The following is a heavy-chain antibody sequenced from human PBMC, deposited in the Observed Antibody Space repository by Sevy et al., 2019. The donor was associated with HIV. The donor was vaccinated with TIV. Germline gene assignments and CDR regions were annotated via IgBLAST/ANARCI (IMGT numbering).Heavy chain of an antibody. V-gene: IGHV3-23*01. D-gene: IGHD6-13*01. J-gene: IGHJ4*02. Sequence: GGSLRFSCAASGFSFSGYAMSWVRQAPGKGLEWVSGVRSRGGSTFYADSVKGRFSISRDNSKNTLYLQMNSLRAEDTAVYYCAKEGAAIGIPYFDYWGQGTLVTVSS. CDR1: GFSFSGYA. CDR3: AKEGAAIGIPYFDY. CDR2: VRSRGGST.